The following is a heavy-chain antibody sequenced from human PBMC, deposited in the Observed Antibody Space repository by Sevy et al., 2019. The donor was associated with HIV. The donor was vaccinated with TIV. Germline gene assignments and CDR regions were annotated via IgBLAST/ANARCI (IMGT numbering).Heavy chain of an antibody. CDR1: GYTFSNYW. D-gene: IGHD2-2*01. CDR2: IYPGDSVT. V-gene: IGHV5-51*01. CDR3: ARYPIVVVPAAEYYVDY. J-gene: IGHJ4*02. Sequence: GESLKISCKGSGYTFSNYWIGWVRQMPGKGLEWMGVIYPGDSVTRYSPSFQGQVTMSADKSTSTAYLQWSSLKTSDTAIYYCARYPIVVVPAAEYYVDYWGQGTLVTVSS.